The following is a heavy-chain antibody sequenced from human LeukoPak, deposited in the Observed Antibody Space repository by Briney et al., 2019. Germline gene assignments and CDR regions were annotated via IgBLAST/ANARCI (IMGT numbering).Heavy chain of an antibody. CDR1: GGTFSSYA. CDR3: ARGQEMATIDDYFDY. CDR2: IIPILGIA. Sequence: ASVKVSCKASGGTFSSYAISWVRQAPGQGLEWMGRIIPILGIANYAQKFQGRVTITADKSTSTAYMELSSLRSEDTAVYYCARGQEMATIDDYFDYWGQGTLVTVSS. J-gene: IGHJ4*02. D-gene: IGHD5-24*01. V-gene: IGHV1-69*04.